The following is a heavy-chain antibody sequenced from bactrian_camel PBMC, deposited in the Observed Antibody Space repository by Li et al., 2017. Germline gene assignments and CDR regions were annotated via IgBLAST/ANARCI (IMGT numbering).Heavy chain of an antibody. J-gene: IGHJ4*01. CDR3: AAGRAGCPIPPATTYDY. Sequence: LVQPGGSLRLSCASTGSSFSNYAVSWVRQAPGKGLEWVASLSPTGRQTYYTESAKGRFTISRDNAKNTVYLEMNNLKPEDTAVYRCAAGRAGCPIPPATTYDYYGQGTQVTVS. D-gene: IGHD3*01. V-gene: IGHV3S40*01. CDR2: LSPTGRQT. CDR1: GSSFSNYA.